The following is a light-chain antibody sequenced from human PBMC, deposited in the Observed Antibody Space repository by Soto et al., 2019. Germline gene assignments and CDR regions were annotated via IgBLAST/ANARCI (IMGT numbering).Light chain of an antibody. J-gene: IGLJ2*01. Sequence: QSALTQPASVSGSPGQSITISCTGTISDIGVYNFISWYQHHPGKAPKLVIYDVNNRPSGISYRFSGSKSGNTASLTISWLHAEDEADYYCASYARTTTLVFGGGTKLTVL. V-gene: IGLV2-14*01. CDR1: ISDIGVYNF. CDR2: DVN. CDR3: ASYARTTTLV.